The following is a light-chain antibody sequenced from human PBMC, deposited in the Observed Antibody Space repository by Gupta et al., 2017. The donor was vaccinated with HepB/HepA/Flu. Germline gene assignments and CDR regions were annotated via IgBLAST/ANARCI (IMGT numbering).Light chain of an antibody. V-gene: IGKV1-12*01. J-gene: IGKJ4*01. CDR3: LQSNSFPLT. CDR2: TTS. Sequence: QLTQSPSSVSASVGDRVTITCRASQAISYWLAWYQQKPGKALKLLIYTTSTLESGVPSRFSGRGSGTDFTLTISSLHPEDVGTYICLQSNSFPLTFGAGTKVEI. CDR1: QAISYW.